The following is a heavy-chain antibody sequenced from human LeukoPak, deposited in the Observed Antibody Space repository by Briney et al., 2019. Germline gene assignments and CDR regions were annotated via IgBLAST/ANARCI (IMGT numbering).Heavy chain of an antibody. D-gene: IGHD1-1*01. Sequence: ASVKVSCKASGYTFTSYDINWVRQAPGQGLEWMGWINPNSGGTNYAQKFQGRVTMTRDTSISTAYMELSRLRSDDTAVYYCAREGVETGTDYWGQGTLVTVSS. CDR1: GYTFTSYD. V-gene: IGHV1-2*02. CDR3: AREGVETGTDY. CDR2: INPNSGGT. J-gene: IGHJ4*02.